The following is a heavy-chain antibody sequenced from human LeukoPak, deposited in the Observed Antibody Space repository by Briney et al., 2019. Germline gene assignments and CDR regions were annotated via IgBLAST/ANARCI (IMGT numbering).Heavy chain of an antibody. V-gene: IGHV3-30*18. CDR2: ISYDGGNK. Sequence: GGSLRLSCAASGFTFSSYGMHWVRQAPGKGLEWVAVISYDGGNKYYADSVKGRFTISRDNSKNTLYLQMNSLRAEDTAVYYCAKNEAPAATMDAFDIWGQGTMVTVSS. D-gene: IGHD2-2*01. CDR3: AKNEAPAATMDAFDI. CDR1: GFTFSSYG. J-gene: IGHJ3*02.